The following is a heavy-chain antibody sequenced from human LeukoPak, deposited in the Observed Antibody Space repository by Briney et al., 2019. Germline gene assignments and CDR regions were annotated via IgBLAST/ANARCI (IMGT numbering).Heavy chain of an antibody. Sequence: VASVKVSCKASGYTFTSYAMNWVRQAPGQGLEWMGWINTNTGNPTYAQGFTGRFVFSLDTSVSTAYLQISSLKAEDTAVYYCARGGYYDSSGYYRGFDYWGQGPLVTASS. J-gene: IGHJ4*02. CDR2: INTNTGNP. CDR1: GYTFTSYA. CDR3: ARGGYYDSSGYYRGFDY. D-gene: IGHD3-22*01. V-gene: IGHV7-4-1*02.